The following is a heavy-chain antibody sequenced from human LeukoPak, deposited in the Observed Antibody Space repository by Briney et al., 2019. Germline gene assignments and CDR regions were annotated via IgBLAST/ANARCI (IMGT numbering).Heavy chain of an antibody. CDR1: GFTFSDYY. J-gene: IGHJ4*02. CDR2: IYSGGST. V-gene: IGHV3-66*01. D-gene: IGHD3-10*01. Sequence: GGSLRLSCAASGFTFSDYYKSWIRQAPGKGLEWVSIIYSGGSTYYADSVKGRFTISRDNSKNTLSLQMNSLRVEDTAVYYCARGGSGSYYNPGDYWGQGTLVTVSS. CDR3: ARGGSGSYYNPGDY.